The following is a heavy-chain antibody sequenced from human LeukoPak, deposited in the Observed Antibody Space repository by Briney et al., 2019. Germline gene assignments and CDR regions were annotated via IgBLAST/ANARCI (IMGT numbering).Heavy chain of an antibody. V-gene: IGHV3-21*01. CDR2: ISGDAGRT. CDR1: GFTFSSYG. D-gene: IGHD6-6*01. J-gene: IGHJ4*02. CDR3: ARGAARLSMKTYFDY. Sequence: PGGSLRLSCAASGFTFSSYGMNWVRQAPGKGLEWVSGISGDAGRTYYADSVKDRFTISRDNAKNSLYLQMNSLRAEDTAVYYCARGAARLSMKTYFDYWGQGTLVTVSS.